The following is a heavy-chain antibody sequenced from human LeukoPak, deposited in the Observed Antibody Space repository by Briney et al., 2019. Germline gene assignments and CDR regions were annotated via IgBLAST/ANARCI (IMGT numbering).Heavy chain of an antibody. CDR2: ISSSSSTI. J-gene: IGHJ4*02. V-gene: IGHV3-48*01. CDR3: ARDYYDFWSGSEARYYFDY. D-gene: IGHD3-3*01. CDR1: GFTFSSYS. Sequence: GGSLRLSYAASGFTFSSYSMNWVRQAPGKGLEWVSYISSSSSTIYYADSVKGRFTISRDNAKNSLYLQMNSLRAEDTAVYYCARDYYDFWSGSEARYYFDYWGQGTLVTVSS.